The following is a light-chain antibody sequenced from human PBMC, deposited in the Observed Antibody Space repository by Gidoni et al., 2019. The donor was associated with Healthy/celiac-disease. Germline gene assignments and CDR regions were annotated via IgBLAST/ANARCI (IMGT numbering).Light chain of an antibody. CDR1: QSVSSY. J-gene: IGKJ1*01. V-gene: IGKV3-11*01. CDR2: DAF. CDR3: QQRSNWSWT. Sequence: EIVLTQSPATLSLSPGERATLSCRASQSVSSYLAWYQQKPGQAPRLLIYDAFNRATGIPARLRGSGSGTDFTLTISSLEPEDFAVYYCQQRSNWSWTFGQXTKVEIK.